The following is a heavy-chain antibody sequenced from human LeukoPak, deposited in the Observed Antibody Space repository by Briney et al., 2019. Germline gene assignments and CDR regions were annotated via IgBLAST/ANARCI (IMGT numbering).Heavy chain of an antibody. V-gene: IGHV4-4*07. CDR1: GDSISSFY. Sequence: SEPLSLTCTVSGDSISSFYWLWLRQPAGKGLVCLGRLYTSGSTNSSRSLESRVTMSEDTSQNQFFLTLSPVTAADTAVYYCEREVVGVEAALKSYYDYVWGSYRQGSHGGGLDPWGQGTLVTVSS. CDR2: LYTSGST. J-gene: IGHJ5*02. D-gene: IGHD3-16*02. CDR3: EREVVGVEAALKSYYDYVWGSYRQGSHGGGLDP.